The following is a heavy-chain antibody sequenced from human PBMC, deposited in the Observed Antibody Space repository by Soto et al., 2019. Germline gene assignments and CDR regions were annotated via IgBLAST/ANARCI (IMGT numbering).Heavy chain of an antibody. CDR3: ASRSRSHYYYYYGMDV. CDR2: INHSGST. J-gene: IGHJ6*02. Sequence: SETLSLTCAVYGGSFSGYYLSWIRQPPGKGLEWIGEINHSGSTNYNPSLKSRVTISVDTSKNQFSLKLSSVTAADTAVYYCASRSRSHYYYYYGMDVWGQGTTVTVSS. V-gene: IGHV4-34*01. D-gene: IGHD2-2*01. CDR1: GGSFSGYY.